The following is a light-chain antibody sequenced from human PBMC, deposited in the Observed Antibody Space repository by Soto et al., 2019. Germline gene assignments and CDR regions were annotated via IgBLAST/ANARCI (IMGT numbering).Light chain of an antibody. V-gene: IGKV3-20*01. CDR3: QQYGSSPPT. CDR2: GAS. CDR1: QSVSSSY. J-gene: IGKJ1*01. Sequence: EIVLTQSPGTLSLSPGERATLSCWASQSVSSSYLAWYQQKPGQAPRLLIYGASSRATGIPDRFSGSGSGTDFTLTISRLEPEDFAVYYCQQYGSSPPTFGQGTKVEIK.